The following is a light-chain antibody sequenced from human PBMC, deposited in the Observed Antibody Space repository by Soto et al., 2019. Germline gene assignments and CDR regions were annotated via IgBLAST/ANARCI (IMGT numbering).Light chain of an antibody. CDR3: GSWDSSLTYV. Sequence: QSVLTQPPSVSAAPGQKVTISCSGSSSNIGNNFVTWYQQLPGTDPKLLIYDNNKRPSGIPDRFSGSQSGTSATLGITGLQTGDEAVYYCGSWDSSLTYVFGTGTKLTVL. J-gene: IGLJ1*01. CDR2: DNN. V-gene: IGLV1-51*01. CDR1: SSNIGNNF.